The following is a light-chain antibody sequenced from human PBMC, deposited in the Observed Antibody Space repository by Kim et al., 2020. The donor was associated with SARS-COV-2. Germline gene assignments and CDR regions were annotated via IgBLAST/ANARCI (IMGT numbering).Light chain of an antibody. V-gene: IGLV2-14*03. CDR3: SSYTSSSTRV. Sequence: GQSIPISCTGTSSDVGGYNYVSWYQQHPGKAPKLMIYDVSDRPSGVSNRFSGSKSDNTASLTISGLQAEDEADYYCSSYTSSSTRVFGSGTKSPS. CDR2: DVS. J-gene: IGLJ1*01. CDR1: SSDVGGYNY.